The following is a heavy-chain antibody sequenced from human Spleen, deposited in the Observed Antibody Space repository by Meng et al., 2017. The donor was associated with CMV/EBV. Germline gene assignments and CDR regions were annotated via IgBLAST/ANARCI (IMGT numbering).Heavy chain of an antibody. CDR1: GFTFSSYA. D-gene: IGHD3-10*01. V-gene: IGHV3-66*03. J-gene: IGHJ6*02. CDR3: ARDRSRGGMDV. Sequence: GGSLRLSCVASGFTFSSYAMSWVRQAPGKGLEWVSVIFGSGTTVYPDSVKGRFTISRDNSKNTLYLEMNSLRTEDTAVYYCARDRSRGGMDVWGQGTTVTVSS. CDR2: IFGSGTT.